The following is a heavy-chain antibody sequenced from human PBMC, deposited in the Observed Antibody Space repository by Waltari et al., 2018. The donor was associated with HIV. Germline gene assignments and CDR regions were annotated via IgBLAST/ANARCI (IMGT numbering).Heavy chain of an antibody. CDR3: AIVRIVTVDYFDY. Sequence: QVQLVQSGAEVKKPGASVKVSCKASGYTFTRYYMHWVRQAPGQGLEWMGIINPSGGSTSYAQKFQGRVTMTRDTSTSTVYMELSSLRSEDTAVYYCAIVRIVTVDYFDYWGQGTLVTVSS. CDR1: GYTFTRYY. V-gene: IGHV1-46*01. D-gene: IGHD2-21*01. J-gene: IGHJ4*02. CDR2: INPSGGST.